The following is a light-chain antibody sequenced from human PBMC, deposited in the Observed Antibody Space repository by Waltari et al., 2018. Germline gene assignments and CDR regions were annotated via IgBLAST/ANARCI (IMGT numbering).Light chain of an antibody. J-gene: IGLJ2*01. Sequence: QSALTQPDSVSVSPGQSVTIFCAGTSNYVGGYNSVPLYQAHPGQAPRVIIYDVSDRPSGVSDRFSGSKSGNTASLTISGLQAEDEADYYCSSQSSNDVVLFGGGTKLTVL. CDR3: SSQSSNDVVL. CDR1: SNYVGGYNS. CDR2: DVS. V-gene: IGLV2-14*01.